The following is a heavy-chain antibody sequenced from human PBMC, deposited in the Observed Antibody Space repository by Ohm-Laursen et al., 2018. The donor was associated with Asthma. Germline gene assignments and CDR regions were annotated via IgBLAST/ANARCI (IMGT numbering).Heavy chain of an antibody. D-gene: IGHD1-26*01. V-gene: IGHV3-74*01. CDR2: LNTDGSGT. Sequence: SLRLSCSASGFTFSSYWMHWVRQAPGKGPVWVSRLNTDGSGTWYADSVKGRFTISRDNVKNSLYLEMNSLRDEDTAVYYCATDAWWSYVHWGLGTLVTVSS. CDR1: GFTFSSYW. CDR3: ATDAWWSYVH. J-gene: IGHJ4*02.